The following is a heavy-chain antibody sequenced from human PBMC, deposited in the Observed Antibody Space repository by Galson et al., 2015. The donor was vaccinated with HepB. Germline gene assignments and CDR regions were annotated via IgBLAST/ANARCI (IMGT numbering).Heavy chain of an antibody. CDR2: ISAYNGNT. J-gene: IGHJ4*02. CDR1: GYTFTSYG. CDR3: ARDALYSSSWYQGGDY. V-gene: IGHV1-18*01. Sequence: SVKVSCKASGYTFTSYGISWVRQAPGQGLEWMGWISAYNGNTNYAQKLQGRVTITTDTSTSTAYMELRSLRSDDTAVYYCARDALYSSSWYQGGDYWGQGTLVTVSS. D-gene: IGHD6-13*01.